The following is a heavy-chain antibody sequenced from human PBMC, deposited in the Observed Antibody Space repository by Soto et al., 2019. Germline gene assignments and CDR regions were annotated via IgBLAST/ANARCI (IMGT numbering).Heavy chain of an antibody. D-gene: IGHD4-4*01. CDR3: ARDRYSKGGGYYCGMDV. V-gene: IGHV3-13*01. CDR2: IGTAGDT. CDR1: GFTFSSYD. J-gene: IGHJ6*02. Sequence: EVQLLESGGGLVQPGGSLRLSCAASGFTFSSYDMHWVRQATGKGLEWVSAIGTAGDTYYPGSVKGRITISRENAQNSLYLKMNSLRAADTAVYYCARDRYSKGGGYYCGMDVWGQGTTVTVS.